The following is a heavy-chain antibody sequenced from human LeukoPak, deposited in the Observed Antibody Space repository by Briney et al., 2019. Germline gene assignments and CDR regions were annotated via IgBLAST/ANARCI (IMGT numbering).Heavy chain of an antibody. Sequence: PGGSLRLSCAASRFTFSTYAMSWVRQAPGKGLEWVSGITGSGGDTYYAGSVKGRFTISRDNSKNTLYLQMNTLTAEDTAVYYRAKDLGWELSHGFDPWGQGTLVTVSS. CDR2: ITGSGGDT. D-gene: IGHD1-26*01. J-gene: IGHJ5*02. CDR3: AKDLGWELSHGFDP. CDR1: RFTFSTYA. V-gene: IGHV3-23*01.